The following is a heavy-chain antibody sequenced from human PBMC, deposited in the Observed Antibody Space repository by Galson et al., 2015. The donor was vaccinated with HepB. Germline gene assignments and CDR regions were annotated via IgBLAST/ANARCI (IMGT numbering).Heavy chain of an antibody. D-gene: IGHD2-15*01. V-gene: IGHV3-33*01. CDR1: GFTFSSYG. J-gene: IGHJ3*02. Sequence: SLRLSCAASGFTFSSYGMHWVRQAPGKGLEWVAVIWYDGSNKYCADSVKGRFTISRDNSKNTLYLQMNSLRAEDTAVYYCAREGYCSGGSCSNDAFDIWGQGTMVTVSS. CDR2: IWYDGSNK. CDR3: AREGYCSGGSCSNDAFDI.